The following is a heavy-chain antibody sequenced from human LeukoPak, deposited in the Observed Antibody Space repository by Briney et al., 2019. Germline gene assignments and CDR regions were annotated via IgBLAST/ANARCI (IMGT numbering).Heavy chain of an antibody. CDR2: IHPSGSP. D-gene: IGHD3-10*01. CDR3: SRGGDASKAGKY. V-gene: IGHV4-34*01. Sequence: SETLSLTCSIYDASFSGYYWSWIRQPPGKGLEWIGEIHPSGSPSYNPSLESRTIISVDASKNQFSLILNSVTAADTALYFCSRGGDASKAGKYWGQGALVTVSS. J-gene: IGHJ4*02. CDR1: DASFSGYY.